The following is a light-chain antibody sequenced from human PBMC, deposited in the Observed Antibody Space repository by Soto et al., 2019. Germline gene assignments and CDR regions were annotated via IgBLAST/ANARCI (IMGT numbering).Light chain of an antibody. CDR3: QLYGSSPET. Sequence: IVFTQSPCTLSLSTGERATLSCRASRICRIIYLSWYQQKPGQAPRLLIYGASSRATGIPDRFSGSGSGTDFTLTISRLEPEDFAVYYCQLYGSSPETFGQGAKVAIK. CDR1: RICRIIY. CDR2: GAS. J-gene: IGKJ1*01. V-gene: IGKV3-20*01.